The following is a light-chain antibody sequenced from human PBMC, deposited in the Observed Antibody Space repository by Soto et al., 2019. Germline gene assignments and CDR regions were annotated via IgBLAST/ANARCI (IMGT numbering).Light chain of an antibody. CDR2: GAS. CDR1: QTVSTN. V-gene: IGKV3-15*01. Sequence: EIVMTQSPVTLSVSPGERATLSCRASQTVSTNLGWYQQKPGQAPRLLIYGASTRATGIPARFSGSGSGTDFTLTISSLQPEDSAVYYCQQYHNWPPYTFGQGTKLEIK. CDR3: QQYHNWPPYT. J-gene: IGKJ2*01.